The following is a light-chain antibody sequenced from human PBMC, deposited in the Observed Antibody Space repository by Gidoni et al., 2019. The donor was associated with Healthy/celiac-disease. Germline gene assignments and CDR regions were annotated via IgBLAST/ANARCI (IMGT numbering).Light chain of an antibody. CDR3: QQSYSTPIT. V-gene: IGKV1-39*01. Sequence: DIQMTQSPSSLSASVGDRVTITCRASQSISSYLNWYQQKQGKAPKLLIYAASSLQSGVPSRFSGSGSGTDFTLTISSLQPEDFATYYCQQSYSTPITFGPGTRLEIK. CDR1: QSISSY. J-gene: IGKJ5*01. CDR2: AAS.